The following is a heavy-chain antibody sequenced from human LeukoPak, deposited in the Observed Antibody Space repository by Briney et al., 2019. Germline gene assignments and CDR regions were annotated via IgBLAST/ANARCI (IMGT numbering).Heavy chain of an antibody. CDR1: GGSNSGDY. J-gene: IGHJ5*02. CDR2: IYPSGST. CDR3: ARGYASGCYST. Sequence: KSSETLSLTCTVSGGSNSGDYWSWIRQPAGEGLEWIGRIYPSGSTYLNPSLKSRVSMSVDMSKSQIFLKVDSVTAADTPVYYCARGYASGCYSTWGQGILVTVSS. V-gene: IGHV4-4*07. D-gene: IGHD3-10*01.